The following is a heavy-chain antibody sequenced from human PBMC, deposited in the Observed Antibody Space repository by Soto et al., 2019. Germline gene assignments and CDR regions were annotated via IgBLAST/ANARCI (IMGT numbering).Heavy chain of an antibody. J-gene: IGHJ6*02. CDR1: GFTFSDYY. Sequence: QVQLVKSGGGLIKPGGSLRLSCAASGFTFSDYYMTWIRQAPGKGLEWVSYISSSGSPIFYADSVKGRFTISGDNAKNSLYLQMNSLRAEDTAVYYCARGGQQLHGMDVWGQGTTVTVSS. CDR2: ISSSGSPI. CDR3: ARGGQQLHGMDV. D-gene: IGHD6-13*01. V-gene: IGHV3-11*01.